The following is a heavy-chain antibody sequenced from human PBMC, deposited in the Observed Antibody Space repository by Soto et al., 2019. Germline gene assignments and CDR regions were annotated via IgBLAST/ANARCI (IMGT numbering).Heavy chain of an antibody. Sequence: QVQLQESGPGLLKPSQTLSLTCTVSGGSISSGVYYWSWIRQHPGKGLEWIGYIYYSVSTYHNPSLKSRVTISADTSKNQSSLKLSSVTAADTAVYYCARVAARRLAYWGQGTLVTLSS. D-gene: IGHD6-6*01. V-gene: IGHV4-31*03. J-gene: IGHJ4*02. CDR1: GGSISSGVYY. CDR3: ARVAARRLAY. CDR2: IYYSVST.